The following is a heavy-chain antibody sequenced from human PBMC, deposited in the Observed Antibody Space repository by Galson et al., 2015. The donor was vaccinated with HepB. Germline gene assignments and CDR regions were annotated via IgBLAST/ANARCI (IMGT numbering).Heavy chain of an antibody. CDR3: ARLDTVYEATFDY. V-gene: IGHV3-21*01. CDR1: GFTFSTYT. D-gene: IGHD5/OR15-5a*01. CDR2: ISSRGTYI. J-gene: IGHJ4*02. Sequence: SLRLSCAASGFTFSTYTMNWVRQAPGKGLEWVSSISSRGTYIHYANSAKGRFTISRDNAKNLLYLQMNSLRAEDTAMYYCARLDTVYEATFDYWGQGTLVTVSS.